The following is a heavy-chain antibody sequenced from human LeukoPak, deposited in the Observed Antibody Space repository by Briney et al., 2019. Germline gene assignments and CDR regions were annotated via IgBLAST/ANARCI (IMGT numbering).Heavy chain of an antibody. D-gene: IGHD2-8*02. CDR1: GFTFSSYA. V-gene: IGHV3-30-3*01. Sequence: GGSLRLSCAASGFTFSSYAMHWVRQAPGKGLEWVAVISYDGSNKYYADSVKGRFTISRDNSENTLYLQMNSLRAEDTAVYYCARGTGRFYYYGMDVWGQGTTVTVSS. CDR2: ISYDGSNK. J-gene: IGHJ6*02. CDR3: ARGTGRFYYYGMDV.